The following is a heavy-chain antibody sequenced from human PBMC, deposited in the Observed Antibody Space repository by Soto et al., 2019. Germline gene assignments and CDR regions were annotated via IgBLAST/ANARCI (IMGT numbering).Heavy chain of an antibody. CDR3: ARDRYSDFWSGFRYDF. CDR2: ISCYNGKT. CDR1: GYTLSKYG. J-gene: IGHJ4*02. V-gene: IGHV1-18*01. D-gene: IGHD3-3*01. Sequence: QVQLVQSGAEVKSPGVSVKVSCETSGYTLSKYGFSWVRQAPGQGLEWLGWISCYNGKTTFAQKFQGRVTMTTASSTATAYIELRSLISDDTAVYFCARDRYSDFWSGFRYDFLGQGTLVTVSS.